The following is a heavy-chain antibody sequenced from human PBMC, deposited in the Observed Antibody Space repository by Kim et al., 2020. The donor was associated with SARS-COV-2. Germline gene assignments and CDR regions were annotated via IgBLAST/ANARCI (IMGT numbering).Heavy chain of an antibody. V-gene: IGHV3-7*01. D-gene: IGHD3-22*01. J-gene: IGHJ4*02. CDR2: INEDGSET. CDR3: TKSSGDFGY. Sequence: GGSLRLSCAASGFTFSSYWMTWVRQAPGKGLEWVANINEDGSETNHVDSVKGRFTISRDNAKNSLYLQMNSLRAEDTAVYYCTKSSGDFGYWGQGTLVTVSS. CDR1: GFTFSSYW.